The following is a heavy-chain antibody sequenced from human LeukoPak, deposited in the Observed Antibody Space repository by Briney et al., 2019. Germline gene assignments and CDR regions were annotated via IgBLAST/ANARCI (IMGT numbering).Heavy chain of an antibody. V-gene: IGHV4-59*01. CDR2: IYSTGGT. D-gene: IGHD2-15*01. J-gene: IGHJ4*02. CDR3: ARDFCSDGSCYSYFHY. CDR1: GGSISGYY. Sequence: SETLSLTCSVSGGSISGYYWSWIRQPPGKGLEWIGYIYSTGGTNYNPFLKSRVIISLDTSKNQFSLGLSSVTAADTAAYYCARDFCSDGSCYSYFHYWGQGILVTVSS.